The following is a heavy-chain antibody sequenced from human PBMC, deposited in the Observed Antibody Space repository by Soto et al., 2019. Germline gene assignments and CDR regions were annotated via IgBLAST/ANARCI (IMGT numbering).Heavy chain of an antibody. J-gene: IGHJ4*02. CDR1: GYAFTTYG. V-gene: IGHV1-18*01. CDR3: ARGRYGDY. D-gene: IGHD1-1*01. Sequence: QVHLVQSGAEVKKPGASVKVSCQGSGYAFTTYGITWVRQAPGQGLEWMGWISAHNGNTNYAQKLQGRGTVTRDTATSTAYRELRILRDGDTALYYCARGRYGDYWGQGALVTVSS. CDR2: ISAHNGNT.